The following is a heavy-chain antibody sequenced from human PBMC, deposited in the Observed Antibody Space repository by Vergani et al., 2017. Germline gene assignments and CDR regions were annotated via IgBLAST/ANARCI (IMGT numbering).Heavy chain of an antibody. Sequence: QVQLVQSGAEVKKPGASVKVSCKASGYTFTGYYMHWVRQAPGQGLEWMGRINPNSGGTNYAQKLQGRVTMTTDTSTSTAYMELRSLRSDDTAVYYCARSVMIVVVIKQGGAFDIWGQGTMVTVSS. V-gene: IGHV1-2*06. CDR3: ARSVMIVVVIKQGGAFDI. J-gene: IGHJ3*02. CDR1: GYTFTGYY. CDR2: INPNSGGT. D-gene: IGHD3-22*01.